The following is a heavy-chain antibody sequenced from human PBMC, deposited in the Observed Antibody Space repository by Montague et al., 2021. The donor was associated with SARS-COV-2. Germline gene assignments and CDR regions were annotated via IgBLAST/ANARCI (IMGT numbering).Heavy chain of an antibody. J-gene: IGHJ2*01. CDR1: SGSFSDYY. V-gene: IGHV4-34*01. D-gene: IGHD3-22*01. CDR2: INHSGSI. CDR3: ARGGPTITMIVVVFTGAGWYFDL. Sequence: SETLSLTCAVYSGSFSDYYWTWIRQPPGKGLEWIGEINHSGSINYNPSLKSRVSISVDTSKNQFSLKLTSVTAADTAVYYCARGGPTITMIVVVFTGAGWYFDLWGRGTLVTVSS.